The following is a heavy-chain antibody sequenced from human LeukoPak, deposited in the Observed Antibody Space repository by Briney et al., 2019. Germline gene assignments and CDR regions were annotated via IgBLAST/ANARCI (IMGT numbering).Heavy chain of an antibody. J-gene: IGHJ4*02. Sequence: GGSLRLSCAVSGFTFGNYGMSWVRQVPGKGLEWVSGINWNGGSTAYADSVKGRFIISRDNAKNSLYLEVNSLRAEDTAVYHCARGPPYSGYDQFDYWGQGTLVTVSS. CDR3: ARGPPYSGYDQFDY. V-gene: IGHV3-20*01. CDR2: INWNGGST. CDR1: GFTFGNYG. D-gene: IGHD5-12*01.